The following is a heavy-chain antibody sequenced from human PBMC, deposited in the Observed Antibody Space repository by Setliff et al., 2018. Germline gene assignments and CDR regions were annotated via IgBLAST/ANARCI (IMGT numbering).Heavy chain of an antibody. D-gene: IGHD3-10*01. CDR1: GGSVSSGSYY. CDR2: IYKSGST. CDR3: ARHEFVGGYYGSVTYRHFDY. J-gene: IGHJ4*02. V-gene: IGHV4-61*10. Sequence: SETLSLTCTVSGGSVSSGSYYWSWIRQPAGKGLEWFGHIYKSGSTNYNPSLKSRVTISVDTSKNQFSLQVTSLAATDTALYFCARHEFVGGYYGSVTYRHFDYWGQGILVTVSS.